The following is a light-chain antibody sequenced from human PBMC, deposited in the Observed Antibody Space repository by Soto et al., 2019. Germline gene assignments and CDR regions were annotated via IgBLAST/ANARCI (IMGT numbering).Light chain of an antibody. Sequence: EIVLTQSPATLSLSPGERATLSCRASQSLSNFLAWYQQKPGQAPRLLIYDASNRATGIPVRFSGSGSGTDFTHTISCLEPEDFAVYYCQQRCNLWTFGPGTTVENK. J-gene: IGKJ3*01. CDR2: DAS. CDR3: QQRCNLWT. CDR1: QSLSNF. V-gene: IGKV3-11*01.